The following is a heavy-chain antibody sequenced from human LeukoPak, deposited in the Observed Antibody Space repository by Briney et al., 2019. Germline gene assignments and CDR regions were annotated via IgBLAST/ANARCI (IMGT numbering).Heavy chain of an antibody. CDR2: IYYSGSI. CDR3: ARENPSGYYNRPIDY. Sequence: SETLSLTCTVSGASISSYYWSWIRQPPGKGLEWIGDIYYSGSIKHNPSLKSRVTMSVDTSKNQFSLKLSSVTAADMAIYYCARENPSGYYNRPIDYWGQGTLVTVSS. V-gene: IGHV4-59*01. CDR1: GASISSYY. D-gene: IGHD3-22*01. J-gene: IGHJ4*02.